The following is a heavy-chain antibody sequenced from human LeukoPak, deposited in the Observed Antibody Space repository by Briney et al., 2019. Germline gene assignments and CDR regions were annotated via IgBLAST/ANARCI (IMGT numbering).Heavy chain of an antibody. J-gene: IGHJ5*02. CDR1: GFTFSSYA. Sequence: GGSLRLSCAASGFTFSSYAMSRVRQAPGKGLEWVSAISGSGGSTYYADSVKGRFTISRDNSKNTLYLQMNSLRAEDTAVYYCAKHYDILTGYSNWFDPWGQGTLVTVSS. CDR2: ISGSGGST. D-gene: IGHD3-9*01. V-gene: IGHV3-23*01. CDR3: AKHYDILTGYSNWFDP.